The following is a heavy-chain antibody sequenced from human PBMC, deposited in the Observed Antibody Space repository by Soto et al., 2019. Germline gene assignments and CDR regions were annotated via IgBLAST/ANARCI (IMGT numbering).Heavy chain of an antibody. V-gene: IGHV1-18*01. CDR2: ISAYNGNT. J-gene: IGHJ4*02. CDR1: GYTFTSYG. D-gene: IGHD2-8*02. CDR3: ARRGPGGYCTGGQCPPFDH. Sequence: ASVKVSCKASGYTFTSYGISWVRQAPGQGLEWMGWISAYNGNTKYAQKLQGRVTMTADTSTSTAYMELRSLRSDDTAVYYCARRGPGGYCTGGQCPPFDHWGQGILVTVS.